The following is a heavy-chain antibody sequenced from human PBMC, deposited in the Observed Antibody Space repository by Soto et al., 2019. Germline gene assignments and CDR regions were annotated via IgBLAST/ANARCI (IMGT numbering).Heavy chain of an antibody. Sequence: QVQLVQSGAEVKKPGASVKVSCKVSGYTLTELSMHWVRQAPGKGLEWMGGFDPEDGETIYAQKFQGRVTMTEETSTDTAYMELSSLRSEDTAVYYCATDYSQTRGVYYYDSSGYRAPESWGQGTLVTVSS. D-gene: IGHD3-22*01. CDR3: ATDYSQTRGVYYYDSSGYRAPES. CDR1: GYTLTELS. J-gene: IGHJ4*02. CDR2: FDPEDGET. V-gene: IGHV1-24*01.